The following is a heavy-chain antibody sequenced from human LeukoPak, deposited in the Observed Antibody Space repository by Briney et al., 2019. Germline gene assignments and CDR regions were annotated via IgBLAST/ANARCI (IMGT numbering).Heavy chain of an antibody. V-gene: IGHV4-34*01. D-gene: IGHD3-3*01. CDR1: GGSFSGYY. J-gene: IGHJ5*02. CDR3: ARGGRITIFGVVKKLNWFDP. Sequence: PSETLSLTCAVYGGSFSGYYWSWIRQPPGKGLEWIGYIYYSGSTYYNPSLKSRVTISVDTSKNQFSLKLSSVTAADTAVYYCARGGRITIFGVVKKLNWFDPWGQGTLVTVSS. CDR2: IYYSGST.